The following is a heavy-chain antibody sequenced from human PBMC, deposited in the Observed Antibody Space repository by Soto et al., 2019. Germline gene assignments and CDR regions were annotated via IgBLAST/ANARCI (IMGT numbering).Heavy chain of an antibody. CDR3: ARDPGGYNFDY. CDR2: IYYSGST. D-gene: IGHD5-12*01. Sequence: SETLSLTCTVSGGSISSYYWSWIRQPPGKGLEWIGYIYYSGSTNYNPSLKSRVTISVDTSKNQFSLKLSSVTAADTAVYYCARDPGGYNFDYWGQGTLVTVSS. V-gene: IGHV4-59*01. J-gene: IGHJ4*02. CDR1: GGSISSYY.